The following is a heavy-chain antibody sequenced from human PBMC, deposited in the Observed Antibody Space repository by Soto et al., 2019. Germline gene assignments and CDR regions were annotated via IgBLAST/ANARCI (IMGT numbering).Heavy chain of an antibody. J-gene: IGHJ3*02. CDR1: GDSVSSNSAA. Sequence: QVQLQQSGPGLVKPSQTLSLTCAISGDSVSSNSAAWNWIRQSPSRGLEWLGRTYYRSKWYNDYAVSVKSRITINPDTSKNQFSLQLNSVTPEETAVYYCARGTGVWDIVVVPAAISAFDIWGQGTMVTVSS. D-gene: IGHD2-2*02. CDR3: ARGTGVWDIVVVPAAISAFDI. V-gene: IGHV6-1*01. CDR2: TYYRSKWYN.